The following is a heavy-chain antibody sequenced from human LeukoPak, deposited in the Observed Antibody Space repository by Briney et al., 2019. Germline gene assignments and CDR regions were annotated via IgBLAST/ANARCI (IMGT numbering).Heavy chain of an antibody. CDR1: GFTFSNYA. Sequence: GGSLRLSCAASGFTFSNYAMSWVRQTPGKGLEWVSSISSGGSSTYYADSVKGRFTISRDNAKNSLYLQMNSLRDEDTAVYYCVRLVGSRSCSGGTCYSDYWGQGTLVTVSS. D-gene: IGHD2-15*01. CDR2: ISSGGSST. CDR3: VRLVGSRSCSGGTCYSDY. V-gene: IGHV3-23*01. J-gene: IGHJ4*02.